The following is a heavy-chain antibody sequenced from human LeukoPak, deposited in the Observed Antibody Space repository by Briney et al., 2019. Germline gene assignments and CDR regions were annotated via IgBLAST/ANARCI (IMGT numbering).Heavy chain of an antibody. CDR3: ARVLDWRFDY. D-gene: IGHD3/OR15-3a*01. V-gene: IGHV3-11*05. CDR1: GFTFSDYY. CDR2: ISSSSSYT. J-gene: IGHJ4*02. Sequence: PGGSLRLSCAASGFTFSDYYMSWIRQAPGKGLEWVSYISSSSSYTNYADSVKGRFTIYRDNAKNSLYLQMNSLRAEDTAVYYCARVLDWRFDYWGQGTLVTASS.